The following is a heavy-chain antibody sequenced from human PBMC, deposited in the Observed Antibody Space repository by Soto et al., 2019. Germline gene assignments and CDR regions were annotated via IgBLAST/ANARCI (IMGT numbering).Heavy chain of an antibody. V-gene: IGHV4-31*03. J-gene: IGHJ5*02. D-gene: IGHD3-22*01. CDR3: ARVSDASSGYYLGNWFDP. Sequence: TSETLSLTCTVSGGSISSGGYYWSWIRQHPGKGLEWIGYIYYSGSTYYNPSLKSRVTISVDTSKNQFSLKLSSVTAADTAVYYCARVSDASSGYYLGNWFDPWGQGTLVTVSS. CDR1: GGSISSGGYY. CDR2: IYYSGST.